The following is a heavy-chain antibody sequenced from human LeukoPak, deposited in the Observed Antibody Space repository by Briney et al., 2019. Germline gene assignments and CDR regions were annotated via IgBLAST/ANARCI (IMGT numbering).Heavy chain of an antibody. D-gene: IGHD4-17*01. CDR2: IYYSGST. CDR1: GGSISSSSYY. V-gene: IGHV4-39*01. CDR3: ARHGDYGDYEYFQH. J-gene: IGHJ1*01. Sequence: SETLSLTCTVSGGSISSSSYYWGWIRQPPGKGLEWIGSIYYSGSTYYNPSLKSRVTISLETSKNQFSLKLSSVTAADTAVYYCARHGDYGDYEYFQHWGQGTLVTVSS.